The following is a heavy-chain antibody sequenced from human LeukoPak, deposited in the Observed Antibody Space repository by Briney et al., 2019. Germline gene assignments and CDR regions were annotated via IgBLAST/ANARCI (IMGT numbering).Heavy chain of an antibody. CDR3: ARHRVAESSFEPYDI. D-gene: IGHD3-16*01. V-gene: IGHV5-51*01. J-gene: IGHJ3*02. Sequence: GESLKISCQGSGYSFSNYWIAWVRQVPGRGLEWMGIIYPGDSDTRYRPSFEGQVTISADKSISTAYLQWSSLKAWDTAMYYCARHRVAESSFEPYDIWGQGTAVTVSS. CDR2: IYPGDSDT. CDR1: GYSFSNYW.